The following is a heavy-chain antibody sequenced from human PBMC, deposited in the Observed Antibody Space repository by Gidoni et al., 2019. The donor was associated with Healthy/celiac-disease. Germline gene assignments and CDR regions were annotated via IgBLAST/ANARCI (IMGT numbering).Heavy chain of an antibody. Sequence: QVQLQQWGAGLLKPSETLSLTCAVYGGSFSGYYLSWIRQPPGKGLEWIGEITHSGSTNYNPSLRSRVTISIDTSKNQFSLRLSSVNAADTAVYYCARGTTVTTHEALDVWGQGTMVTVSS. J-gene: IGHJ3*01. CDR3: ARGTTVTTHEALDV. D-gene: IGHD4-17*01. CDR1: GGSFSGYY. V-gene: IGHV4-34*01. CDR2: ITHSGST.